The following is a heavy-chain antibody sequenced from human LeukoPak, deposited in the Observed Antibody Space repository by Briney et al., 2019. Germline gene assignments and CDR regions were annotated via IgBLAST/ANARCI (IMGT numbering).Heavy chain of an antibody. J-gene: IGHJ4*02. CDR2: IYHSGST. CDR1: GGSISSSNW. D-gene: IGHD3-22*01. V-gene: IGHV4-4*02. CDR3: ARESGYYYDTRYFDY. Sequence: SETLSLTCAVSGGSISSSNWWSWVRQPPGKGLEWIGEIYHSGSTNYNPSLKSRVTISVDKSKNQFSLKLSSVTAADTAVYYCARESGYYYDTRYFDYWGQGTWSPSPQ.